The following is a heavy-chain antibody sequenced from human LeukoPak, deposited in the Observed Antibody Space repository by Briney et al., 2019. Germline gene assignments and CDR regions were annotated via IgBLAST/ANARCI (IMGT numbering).Heavy chain of an antibody. CDR2: IYYTGST. J-gene: IGHJ5*02. CDR1: GGSISSYY. Sequence: PSETLSLTCTVSGGSISSYYWSWIRQPPGKGLEWIGYIYYTGSTNYNPSLKSRVTISVDTSKNQFSLKLSSVTAADTAVYYCARDRLQLQSWGQGTLVTVSS. V-gene: IGHV4-59*01. D-gene: IGHD1-1*01. CDR3: ARDRLQLQS.